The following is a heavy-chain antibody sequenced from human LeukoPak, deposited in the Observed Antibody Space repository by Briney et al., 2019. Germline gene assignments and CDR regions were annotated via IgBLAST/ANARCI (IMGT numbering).Heavy chain of an antibody. J-gene: IGHJ5*02. Sequence: ASVKVSCKASGYTFTGYYMHWVRQAPGQGLEWMGWINPNSGGTNYAQKFQGRVTMTRDTSISTAYMELSRLRSDDTVVYYCARGKKGDRNWFDPWGQGTLVTVSS. CDR1: GYTFTGYY. V-gene: IGHV1-2*02. D-gene: IGHD3-16*01. CDR3: ARGKKGDRNWFDP. CDR2: INPNSGGT.